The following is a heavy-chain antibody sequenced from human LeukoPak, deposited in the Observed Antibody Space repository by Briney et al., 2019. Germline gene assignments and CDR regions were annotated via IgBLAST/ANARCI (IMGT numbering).Heavy chain of an antibody. CDR1: GYSFNTYW. J-gene: IGHJ4*02. D-gene: IGHD1-26*01. Sequence: GESLKISCKGSGYSFNTYWIGWGRQMPGKGLEWMGIIYPGDSDTTYNPSFQGQVTISADKSINTAYLQWRSLKASDTAIYYCARLIVPLGAKDYWGQGTLVTVSS. CDR3: ARLIVPLGAKDY. CDR2: IYPGDSDT. V-gene: IGHV5-51*01.